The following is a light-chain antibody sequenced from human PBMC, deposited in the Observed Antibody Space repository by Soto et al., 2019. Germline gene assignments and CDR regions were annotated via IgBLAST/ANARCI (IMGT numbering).Light chain of an antibody. CDR1: TSDVGYSNG. V-gene: IGLV2-18*02. CDR2: DVN. CDR3: SSYTSSSTYV. J-gene: IGLJ1*01. Sequence: QSALTQPPSVSGSPGQSVAISCTGTTSDVGYSNGVSWYHQPPGTAPKLIIYDVNNRPSGVPDRFSGSKSGNTASLTISGLQAEDEGDYYCSSYTSSSTYVFGTGTKLTVL.